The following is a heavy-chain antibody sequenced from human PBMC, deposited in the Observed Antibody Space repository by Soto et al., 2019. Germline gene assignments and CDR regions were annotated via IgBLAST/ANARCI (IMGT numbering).Heavy chain of an antibody. Sequence: SETLSLTCDVYGGSFSGYFWNWIRQSPGKGLEWIGKVNHNGRNNYNPSLKSRVTISLDMSKKQISLKLTSVTAADTAVYYRARGGSSDWQVAFDFWGQGTMVTVSS. J-gene: IGHJ3*01. CDR2: VNHNGRN. CDR3: ARGGSSDWQVAFDF. D-gene: IGHD6-19*01. V-gene: IGHV4-34*01. CDR1: GGSFSGYF.